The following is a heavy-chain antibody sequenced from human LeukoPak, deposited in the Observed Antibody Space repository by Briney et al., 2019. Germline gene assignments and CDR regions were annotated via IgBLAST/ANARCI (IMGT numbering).Heavy chain of an antibody. CDR1: DYTFTNFG. Sequence: ASVKVSCKASDYTFTNFGISWVRQDPGQGLEWMGWISGYNGNTNYAQKLQGRVTITTDTSTSTAYMDLRSLRSDDTAVYYCARDRHRRHYYDSSLHPPLDYWGQGTLVTVSS. D-gene: IGHD3-22*01. V-gene: IGHV1-18*01. CDR3: ARDRHRRHYYDSSLHPPLDY. J-gene: IGHJ4*02. CDR2: ISGYNGNT.